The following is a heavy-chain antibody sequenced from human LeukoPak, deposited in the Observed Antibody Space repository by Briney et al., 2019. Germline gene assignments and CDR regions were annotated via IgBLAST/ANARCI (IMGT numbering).Heavy chain of an antibody. CDR3: ARVSGMVRGVRRPNNWFDP. Sequence: PGGSLRLSCAASGFTFSSYGMHWVRQAPGKGLEWVAFIRYDGSNKYYADSVKGRFTISRDNSKKTLDLQMNSLRAEDTAVYYCARVSGMVRGVRRPNNWFDPWGQGTLVTVSS. J-gene: IGHJ5*02. CDR1: GFTFSSYG. V-gene: IGHV3-30*02. CDR2: IRYDGSNK. D-gene: IGHD3-10*01.